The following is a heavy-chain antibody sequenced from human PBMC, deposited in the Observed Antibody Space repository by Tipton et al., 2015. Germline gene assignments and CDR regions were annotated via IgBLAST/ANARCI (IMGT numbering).Heavy chain of an antibody. Sequence: TLSLTCTVSGGSISNYYWNWIRQPPGKGLEWIGYISCSGSPNYNPSLRSRVTISVDASKNQFSLQPSSITAADTAVYYCARGHYVSGWYSHYFDLWGRGSLVTVSS. V-gene: IGHV4-59*12. CDR1: GGSISNYY. CDR2: ISCSGSP. CDR3: ARGHYVSGWYSHYFDL. J-gene: IGHJ2*01. D-gene: IGHD6-19*01.